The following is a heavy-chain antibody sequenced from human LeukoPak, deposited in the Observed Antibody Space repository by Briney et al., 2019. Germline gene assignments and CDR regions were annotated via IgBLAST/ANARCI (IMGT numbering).Heavy chain of an antibody. V-gene: IGHV3-30-3*01. Sequence: GGSLRLSCAASGFTFSSYAMHWVRQAPGKGLEWVAVISYDGSNKYYADSVKGRFTISRDNSKNTLYLQMDSLRAEDTAVYYRARGSGCYWYFDLWGRGTLVTVSS. D-gene: IGHD6-19*01. CDR1: GFTFSSYA. J-gene: IGHJ2*01. CDR2: ISYDGSNK. CDR3: ARGSGCYWYFDL.